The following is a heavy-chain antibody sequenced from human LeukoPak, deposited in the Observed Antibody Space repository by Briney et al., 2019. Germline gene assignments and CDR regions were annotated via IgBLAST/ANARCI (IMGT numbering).Heavy chain of an antibody. CDR1: GVSISSGGYY. Sequence: SQTLSLTCTVSGVSISSGGYYWRWLRQHPGKGLEWIGYIYYSGSTYYNPSLKSRVTISVDTSKNQFSLKLSSVTAADTAVYYCARGRKARYCSSTSCYSAFDIWGQGTMVTVSS. CDR2: IYYSGST. D-gene: IGHD2-2*02. CDR3: ARGRKARYCSSTSCYSAFDI. V-gene: IGHV4-31*03. J-gene: IGHJ3*02.